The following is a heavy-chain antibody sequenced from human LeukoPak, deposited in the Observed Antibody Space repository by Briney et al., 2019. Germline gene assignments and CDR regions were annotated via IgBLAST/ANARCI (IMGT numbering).Heavy chain of an antibody. CDR1: GYTFTRYG. CDR2: ISVYNGNT. Sequence: EASVKVSCKASGYTFTRYGFGWVRQAPGQGPEWMGWISVYNGNTKYAQKFQGRVTMTTDTSTSTAYMELRSLSSDDTAVYYCARGYYYGSGALYYFDYWGQGTLVTVSS. CDR3: ARGYYYGSGALYYFDY. J-gene: IGHJ4*02. V-gene: IGHV1-18*01. D-gene: IGHD3-10*01.